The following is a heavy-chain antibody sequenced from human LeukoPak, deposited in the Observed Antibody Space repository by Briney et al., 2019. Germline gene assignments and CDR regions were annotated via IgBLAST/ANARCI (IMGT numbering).Heavy chain of an antibody. J-gene: IGHJ6*02. V-gene: IGHV1-18*01. CDR1: GYTFTSYG. CDR3: ARDTIFGVVTTYYYGMDV. Sequence: ASVKVSCKASGYTFTSYGISWVRQAPGQGLEWIGWISAYNGNTNYAQKLQGRVTMTTDTSTSTAYMELRSLRSDDTAVYYCARDTIFGVVTTYYYGMDVWGQGTTVTVSS. D-gene: IGHD3-3*01. CDR2: ISAYNGNT.